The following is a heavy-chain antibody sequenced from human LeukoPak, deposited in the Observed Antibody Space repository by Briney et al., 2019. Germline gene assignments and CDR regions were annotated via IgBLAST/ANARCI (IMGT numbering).Heavy chain of an antibody. CDR1: GFTFSGSA. J-gene: IGHJ3*02. V-gene: IGHV3-73*01. D-gene: IGHD6-19*01. CDR2: IRSKANSYAT. CDR3: KQWLVEDAFDI. Sequence: PGGSLRLSCAASGFTFSGSAMHWVRQASGKGLEWVGRIRSKANSYATAYAASVKDRFTISRDDSKNTAYLQMNSLKTEDTAVYYCKQWLVEDAFDIWGQGTMVTVSS.